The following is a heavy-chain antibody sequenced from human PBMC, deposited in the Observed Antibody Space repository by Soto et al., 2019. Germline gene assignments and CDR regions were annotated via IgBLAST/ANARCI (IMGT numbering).Heavy chain of an antibody. V-gene: IGHV3-23*01. Sequence: GGSLRLSCAASGFTFSSYAMSWVRQAPGKGLEWVSAISGSGGSTYYADSVKGRFTISRDNSKNTLYLQMNSLRAEDTAVYYCAKEMGFGELTYYYGMDVWGQGTTVTVSS. CDR1: GFTFSSYA. CDR3: AKEMGFGELTYYYGMDV. D-gene: IGHD3-10*01. J-gene: IGHJ6*02. CDR2: ISGSGGST.